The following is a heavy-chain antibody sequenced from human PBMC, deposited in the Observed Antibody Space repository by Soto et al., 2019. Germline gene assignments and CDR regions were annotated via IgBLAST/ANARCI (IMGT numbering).Heavy chain of an antibody. V-gene: IGHV4-59*01. Sequence: QVQLQESGPGLVKPSETLSLTCTVSGGSISSYYWSWIRQPPGKGLEWIGYIYYRGSTNYHPSLKSRVTISVDTSKNQFSLKLSSVTAADTAMYYCARFNWYFDLWGRGTLVTVSS. CDR2: IYYRGST. CDR3: ARFNWYFDL. J-gene: IGHJ2*01. CDR1: GGSISSYY.